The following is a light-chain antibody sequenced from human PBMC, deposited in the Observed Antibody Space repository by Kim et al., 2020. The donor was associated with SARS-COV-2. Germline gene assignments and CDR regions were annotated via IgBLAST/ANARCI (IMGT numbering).Light chain of an antibody. CDR1: SSDVGGYNY. J-gene: IGLJ3*02. CDR2: DVS. Sequence: GQSFTISCTGTSSDVGGYNYVSWYRQHPGKAPKRMVYDVSQRPSGVSNRFSGSKSGNTASLTISGLQAEDEADYHCSSYTSSRTWVFGGGTQLTVL. CDR3: SSYTSSRTWV. V-gene: IGLV2-14*04.